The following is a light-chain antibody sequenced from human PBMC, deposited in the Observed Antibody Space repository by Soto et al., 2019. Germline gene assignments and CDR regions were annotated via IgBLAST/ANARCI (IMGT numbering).Light chain of an antibody. CDR2: TAN. CDR1: GSKIGAGYD. Sequence: QSVLTQAPSVSGAPGQRVTISCTGSGSKIGAGYDVMWYQQLPGTAPKLLIYTANRRPSGVPDRFSGSKSGTSASLAITGLQAEDEADYYCQTYDSSLSGRVFGGGTKLTVL. V-gene: IGLV1-40*01. CDR3: QTYDSSLSGRV. J-gene: IGLJ2*01.